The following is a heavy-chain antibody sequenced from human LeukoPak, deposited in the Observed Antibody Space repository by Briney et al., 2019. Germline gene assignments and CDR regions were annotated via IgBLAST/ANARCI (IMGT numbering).Heavy chain of an antibody. CDR3: ARHYYDSSGYLDAFDI. Sequence: PSETLSLTCTVSGGSISSSSYYWGWIRQPPGKGLEWTGSIYYSGSTYYNPSLKSRVTISVDTSKNQFSLKLSSVTAADTAVYYCARHYYDSSGYLDAFDIWGQGTMVTVSS. J-gene: IGHJ3*02. D-gene: IGHD3-22*01. V-gene: IGHV4-39*01. CDR1: GGSISSSSYY. CDR2: IYYSGST.